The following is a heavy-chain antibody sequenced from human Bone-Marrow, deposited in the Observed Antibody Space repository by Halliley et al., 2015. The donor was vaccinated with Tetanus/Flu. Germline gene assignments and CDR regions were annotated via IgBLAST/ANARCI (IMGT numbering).Heavy chain of an antibody. CDR1: GGSINSFY. J-gene: IGHJ2*01. D-gene: IGHD3-22*01. CDR2: VYSSGST. Sequence: TLSLTCTVSGGSINSFYWSWIRQSPGKGLEWIGYVYSSGSTNYNPSLKSRVTLSVDTAKNQFSLRLSSVTAADTAVYYCARDVPINYYDSSGSYIGSVRYFDFWGRGTLVTVSS. CDR3: ARDVPINYYDSSGSYIGSVRYFDF. V-gene: IGHV4-59*01.